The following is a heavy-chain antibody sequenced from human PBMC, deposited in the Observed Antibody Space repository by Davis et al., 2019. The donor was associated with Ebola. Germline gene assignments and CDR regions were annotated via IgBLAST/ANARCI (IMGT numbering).Heavy chain of an antibody. CDR3: ARESNYGGFDY. CDR1: GFTFSSYW. Sequence: GESLKISCAASGFTFSSYWMHWVRQAPGKGLVWVSRINSDGSSTSYADSVKGRFTISRDNAKNTLYLQMNSLRAEDTAVYYCARESNYGGFDYWGQGTLVTVSS. CDR2: INSDGSST. D-gene: IGHD4-11*01. V-gene: IGHV3-74*01. J-gene: IGHJ4*02.